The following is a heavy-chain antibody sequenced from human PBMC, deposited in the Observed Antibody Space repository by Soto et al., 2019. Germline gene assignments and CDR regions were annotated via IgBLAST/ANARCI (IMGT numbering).Heavy chain of an antibody. CDR1: GGPISSYY. J-gene: IGHJ4*02. Sequence: SETLSLTCTVSGGPISSYYWSWIRQPPGKGLEWIGHIYYSGSTNYTPSLKSRVTISVDTSKNQFSLKLSSVTAADTAVYYCARDHAPWGQGTLVTVSS. CDR2: IYYSGST. CDR3: ARDHAP. V-gene: IGHV4-59*01.